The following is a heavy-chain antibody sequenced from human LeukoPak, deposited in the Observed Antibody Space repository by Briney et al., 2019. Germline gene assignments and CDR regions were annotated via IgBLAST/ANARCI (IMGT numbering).Heavy chain of an antibody. J-gene: IGHJ4*02. D-gene: IGHD5-18*01. CDR2: IRYDGSNK. CDR1: GFTFSSYG. V-gene: IGHV3-30*02. CDR3: ASGRIQLRDY. Sequence: GGSLRLSCAASGFTFSSYGMHWVRQAPGKGLEWVAFIRYDGSNKYYADSVKGRFTISRDNAKNSLYLQMNSLRAEDTAVYYCASGRIQLRDYWGQGTLVTVSS.